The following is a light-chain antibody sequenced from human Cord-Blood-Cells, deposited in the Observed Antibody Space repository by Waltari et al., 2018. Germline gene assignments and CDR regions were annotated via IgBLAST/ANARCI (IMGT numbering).Light chain of an antibody. Sequence: EIVMTQSTATLSVSPGGRASLSCRASQSVSSNLAWYQQKPGQATRLLIDGASTRAPGIPARFSGSGSGTEFTLTISSLQSEDFAVYYCQQYNNWPRGTFGQGTKVEIK. V-gene: IGKV3-15*01. J-gene: IGKJ1*01. CDR1: QSVSSN. CDR2: GAS. CDR3: QQYNNWPRGT.